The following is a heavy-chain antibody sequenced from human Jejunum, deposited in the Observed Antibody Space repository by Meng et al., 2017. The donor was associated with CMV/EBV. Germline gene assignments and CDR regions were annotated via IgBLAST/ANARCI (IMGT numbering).Heavy chain of an antibody. CDR3: ARSTLEIFDSSGHSH. D-gene: IGHD3-22*01. J-gene: IGHJ1*01. CDR2: ISGRSSSI. V-gene: IGHV3-11*01. Sequence: FTFSDDYMTWIRQAPGKGLECLAYISGRSSSIFYTDSVKGRFTISRDNAKSSLYLEMNNVKVEDTAVYYCARSTLEIFDSSGHSHWGQGTLVTVSS. CDR1: FTFSDDY.